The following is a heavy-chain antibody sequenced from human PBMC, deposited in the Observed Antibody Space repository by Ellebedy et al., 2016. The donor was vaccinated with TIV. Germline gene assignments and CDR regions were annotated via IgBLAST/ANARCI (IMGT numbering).Heavy chain of an antibody. CDR3: ARVRGSNVLDY. CDR2: ISPDSGGT. J-gene: IGHJ4*02. CDR1: GYSFTGYY. Sequence: ASVKVSCKASGYSFTGYYLHWVRQAPGQGLEWMGWISPDSGGTKYAQKFEGRVTMTRDTSINTAYMELSRLRSDDTAVYYCARVRGSNVLDYWGQGTVVTVSS. V-gene: IGHV1-2*02. D-gene: IGHD3-10*01.